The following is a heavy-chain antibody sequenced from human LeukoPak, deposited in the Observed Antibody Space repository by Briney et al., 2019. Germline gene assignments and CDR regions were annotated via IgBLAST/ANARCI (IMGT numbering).Heavy chain of an antibody. CDR2: ISSSSITI. D-gene: IGHD2/OR15-2a*01. Sequence: GGSLRLSCAASGFTFSSYSMNWVRQAPGKGLEWVSYISSSSITINYADSVKGRITISRDNAKNSLSLQMNSLRVEDTAVYYCARSRSEYDAFDIWGQGTMVTVSS. J-gene: IGHJ3*02. CDR1: GFTFSSYS. CDR3: ARSRSEYDAFDI. V-gene: IGHV3-48*04.